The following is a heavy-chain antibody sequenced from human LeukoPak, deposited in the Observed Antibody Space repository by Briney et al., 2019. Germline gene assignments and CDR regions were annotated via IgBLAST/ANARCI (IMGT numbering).Heavy chain of an antibody. CDR1: GGSFSGYY. CDR3: ARGLDGGDCS. Sequence: SETLSLTCAVYGGSFSGYYWSWIRQPPGKGLEWIGEINHSGSTNYNPSLKSRVTISVDTSKNQFSLKLSSVTAADTAVYYCARGLDGGDCSWGQGTLVTVSS. CDR2: INHSGST. D-gene: IGHD2-21*02. V-gene: IGHV4-34*01. J-gene: IGHJ4*02.